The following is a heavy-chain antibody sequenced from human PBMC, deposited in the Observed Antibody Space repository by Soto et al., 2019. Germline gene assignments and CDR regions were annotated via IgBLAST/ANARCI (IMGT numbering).Heavy chain of an antibody. Sequence: ASVKVSCKASGYTFTSYGISWVRQAPGQGLEWMGWISAYNGNTNYAQKLQGRVTMPTDTSTSTAYMELRSLRSDDTAVYYCATNVIVARFFGVANYYYYGMDVWGQGTTVTVSS. CDR2: ISAYNGNT. V-gene: IGHV1-18*04. CDR1: GYTFTSYG. J-gene: IGHJ6*02. D-gene: IGHD3-3*01. CDR3: ATNVIVARFFGVANYYYYGMDV.